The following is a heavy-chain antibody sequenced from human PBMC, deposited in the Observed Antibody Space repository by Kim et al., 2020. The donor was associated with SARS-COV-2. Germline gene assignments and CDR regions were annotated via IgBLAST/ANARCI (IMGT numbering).Heavy chain of an antibody. J-gene: IGHJ4*02. CDR1: GYTFTSYY. V-gene: IGHV1-46*01. CDR3: VTSTNYGYYEGLVY. Sequence: ASVKVSCKASGYTFTSYYMHWVRQAPGQGLEGMGIINPSGGSTSYAQKFQGRVTMTRDTSTSIVYMELSRLRSEDTVVNYCVTSTNYGYYEGLVYWGLGT. CDR2: INPSGGST. D-gene: IGHD4-17*01.